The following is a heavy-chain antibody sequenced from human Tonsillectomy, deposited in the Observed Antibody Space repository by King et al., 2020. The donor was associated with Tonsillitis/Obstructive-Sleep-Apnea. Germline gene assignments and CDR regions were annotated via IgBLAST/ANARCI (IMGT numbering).Heavy chain of an antibody. V-gene: IGHV4-39*01. CDR2: IYYSGST. CDR3: AARREYGDSTDYYFYYMDV. CDR1: GGSISSSSSY. D-gene: IGHD4-17*01. Sequence: HLQLQESGPGLVKPSETLSLTCTVSGGSISSSSSYWGWIRQPPGQGLEWIASIYYSGSTYYNPSLKSRVTISVDTSKNQFSLNLSSVTAADTAVYYCAARREYGDSTDYYFYYMDVWGKGTTVTVSS. J-gene: IGHJ6*03.